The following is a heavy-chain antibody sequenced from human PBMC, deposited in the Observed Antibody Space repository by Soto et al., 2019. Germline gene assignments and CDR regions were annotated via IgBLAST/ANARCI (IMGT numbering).Heavy chain of an antibody. V-gene: IGHV4-39*01. J-gene: IGHJ3*02. Sequence: QLQLQESGPGLVKPSETLSLTCTVSGGSISSSSYYWGWIRQPPGKGLEWIGRIYYSGSTYYNPSLKSRVTISVDPSKNQFSLKLSSVTAADTAVYYCARQGAHKPNDAFDIWGQGTMVTVSS. CDR3: ARQGAHKPNDAFDI. CDR1: GGSISSSSYY. D-gene: IGHD3-16*01. CDR2: IYYSGST.